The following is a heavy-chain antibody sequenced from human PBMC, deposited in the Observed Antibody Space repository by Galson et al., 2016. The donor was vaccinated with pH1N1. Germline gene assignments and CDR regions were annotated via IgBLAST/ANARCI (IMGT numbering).Heavy chain of an antibody. CDR2: IYRSGTT. CDR1: GGSISSDNYY. Sequence: TLSLTCTVSGGSISSDNYYWTWIRQPAGKGLEWIGRIYRSGTTIYNPSLKSRVTLSLDTSRNHFSLRLNSVTAADMAVYYCAREYSGYDWEGERIDIWGQGTGVTVSS. CDR3: AREYSGYDWEGERIDI. V-gene: IGHV4-61*02. J-gene: IGHJ3*02. D-gene: IGHD5-12*01.